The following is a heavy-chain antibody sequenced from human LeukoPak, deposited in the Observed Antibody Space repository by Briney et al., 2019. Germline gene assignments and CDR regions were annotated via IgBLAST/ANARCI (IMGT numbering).Heavy chain of an antibody. D-gene: IGHD3/OR15-3a*01. CDR2: IWYDGSNK. Sequence: GGSLRLSCATSGFSFSSHAMTWVRQAPGKGLEWVAVIWYDGSNKYYADSVKGRFTISRDNSKNTLYLQMNSLRAEDTAVYYCARDRDLYYFDYWGQGTLVTVSS. J-gene: IGHJ4*02. CDR3: ARDRDLYYFDY. CDR1: GFSFSSHA. V-gene: IGHV3-33*08.